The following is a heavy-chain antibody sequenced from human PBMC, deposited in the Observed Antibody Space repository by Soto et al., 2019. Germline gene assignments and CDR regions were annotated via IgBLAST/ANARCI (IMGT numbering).Heavy chain of an antibody. CDR2: ISYDGSNK. CDR3: AKAHGGYSYGVDS. J-gene: IGHJ4*02. D-gene: IGHD5-18*01. Sequence: QVQLVESGGGVVQPGRSLRLSCAASGFTFSSYGMHWVRQAPGKGLEWVAVISYDGSNKYYADSVKGRFTISRDNSKNTLYLQMNSLRAEDTAVYYCAKAHGGYSYGVDSWGQGTLVTVSS. V-gene: IGHV3-30*18. CDR1: GFTFSSYG.